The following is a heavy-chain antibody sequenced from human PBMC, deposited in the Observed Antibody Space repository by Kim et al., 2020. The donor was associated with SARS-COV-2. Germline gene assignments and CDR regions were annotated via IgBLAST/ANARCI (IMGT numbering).Heavy chain of an antibody. V-gene: IGHV3-9*01. CDR3: AKDKITRGYSYEMAFDI. CDR1: GFTFDDYA. D-gene: IGHD5-18*01. CDR2: ISWNSGSI. J-gene: IGHJ3*02. Sequence: GGSLRLSCAASGFTFDDYAMHWVRQAPGKGLEWVSGISWNSGSIGYADSVKGRFTISRDNAKNSLYLQMNSLRAEDTALYYCAKDKITRGYSYEMAFDIWGQGTMVTVSS.